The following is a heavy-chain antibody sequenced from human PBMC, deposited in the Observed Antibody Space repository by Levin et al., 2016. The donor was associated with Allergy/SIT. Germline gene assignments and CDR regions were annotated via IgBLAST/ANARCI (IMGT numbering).Heavy chain of an antibody. CDR3: ARGKQFLEWFYHYYGMDV. J-gene: IGHJ6*02. V-gene: IGHV1-2*02. Sequence: WVRQAPGQGLEWMGWINPNSGGTNYAQKFQGRVTMTRDTSISTAYMELSRLRSDDTAVYYCARGKQFLEWFYHYYGMDVWGQGTTVTVSS. CDR2: INPNSGGT. D-gene: IGHD3-3*01.